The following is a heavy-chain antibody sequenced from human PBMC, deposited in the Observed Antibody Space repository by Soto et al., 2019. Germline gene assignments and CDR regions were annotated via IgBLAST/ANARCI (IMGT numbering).Heavy chain of an antibody. J-gene: IGHJ6*02. CDR2: ISWNSGSI. D-gene: IGHD2-8*01. V-gene: IGHV3-9*02. Sequence: VLLVESGGGLVQPGRSLRLSCAASGFTSDDYAMHWVRQAPGKGLEWVSGISWNSGSIGYAGSVKGRFTFSGDNGKNSLYLQMNSLRAEDTALYYCAKAISAARGVYFMNVWGQGTTVTVSS. CDR3: AKAISAARGVYFMNV. CDR1: GFTSDDYA.